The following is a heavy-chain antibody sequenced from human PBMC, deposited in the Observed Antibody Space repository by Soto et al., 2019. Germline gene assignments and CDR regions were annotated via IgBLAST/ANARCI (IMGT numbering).Heavy chain of an antibody. CDR1: GFTFSSYW. V-gene: IGHV3-74*01. J-gene: IGHJ4*02. CDR2: INSDGSST. CDR3: AEEVAGPRAIGY. D-gene: IGHD5-12*01. Sequence: GGSLRLSCAASGFTFSSYWMHWVRQAPGKGLVWVSRINSDGSSTSYADSVKGRFTISRDNAKNTLYLQLNSLRAEDTAVYYCAEEVAGPRAIGYWGKGTLVTVSS.